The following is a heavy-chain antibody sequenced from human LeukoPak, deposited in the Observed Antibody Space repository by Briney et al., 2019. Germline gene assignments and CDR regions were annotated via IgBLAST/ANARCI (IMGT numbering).Heavy chain of an antibody. CDR3: ARTYCSSTSCFEAY. D-gene: IGHD2-2*01. V-gene: IGHV4-59*01. CDR2: MYYSGST. Sequence: PSETLSLTCTVSGGSISSYYWSWIRQPPGKGLEWIGYMYYSGSTKYNPSLKSRVTISVDTSKNQFSLKLSSVTAADTAVYYCARTYCSSTSCFEAYWGQGALVTVSS. CDR1: GGSISSYY. J-gene: IGHJ4*02.